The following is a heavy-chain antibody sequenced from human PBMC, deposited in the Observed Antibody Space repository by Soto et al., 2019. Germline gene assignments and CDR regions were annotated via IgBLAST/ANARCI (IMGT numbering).Heavy chain of an antibody. CDR3: ARDLLPSLTLGEATLDP. CDR2: ISYDGSNK. CDR1: GFTFSSYA. Sequence: TGGSMRLSCAASGFTFSSYAMHWVRQTPGKGLEWVAVISYDGSNKYYADSVKGRFTISRDNSKNTLYLQMNSLRAEDTAVYYCARDLLPSLTLGEATLDPWGQGTLVTVSS. D-gene: IGHD3-16*01. V-gene: IGHV3-30-3*01. J-gene: IGHJ5*02.